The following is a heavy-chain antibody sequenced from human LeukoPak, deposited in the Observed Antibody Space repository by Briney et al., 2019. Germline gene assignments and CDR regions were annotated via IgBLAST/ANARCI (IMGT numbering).Heavy chain of an antibody. Sequence: SETLSLTCTVSGGSISSYYWSWIRQPAGKGLEWIGRINTSGSTNYNPSLKSRVTMSVDTSKNQFSLKLSSVTAADTAVYYCAKTPSVTRNWFDPWGQGTLVTVSS. J-gene: IGHJ5*02. CDR2: INTSGST. V-gene: IGHV4-4*07. CDR1: GGSISSYY. CDR3: AKTPSVTRNWFDP. D-gene: IGHD4-11*01.